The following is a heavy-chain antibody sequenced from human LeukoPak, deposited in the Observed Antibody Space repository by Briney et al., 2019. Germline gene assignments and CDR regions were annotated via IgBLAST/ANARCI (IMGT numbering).Heavy chain of an antibody. Sequence: SVKVSCKASGGTFSSYAISWVRQAPGQGLEWMGGIIPIFGTANYAQKFQGRVTITADKSTCTAYMELSSLRSEDTAVYYCARSQGYDSSGYYPTGFDYWGQGTLVTVSS. CDR2: IIPIFGTA. D-gene: IGHD3-22*01. CDR3: ARSQGYDSSGYYPTGFDY. V-gene: IGHV1-69*06. CDR1: GGTFSSYA. J-gene: IGHJ4*02.